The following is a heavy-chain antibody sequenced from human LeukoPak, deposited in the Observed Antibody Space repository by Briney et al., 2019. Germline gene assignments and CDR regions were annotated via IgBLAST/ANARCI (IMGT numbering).Heavy chain of an antibody. CDR1: GFTFSSHA. CDR3: SRVGTSSLRDWFDP. CDR2: ISYDGSNK. V-gene: IGHV3-30*04. D-gene: IGHD2-8*01. Sequence: GGSLRLSCAASGFTFSSHAMNWVRQAPGKGLERVAVISYDGSNKYYVDSVKGRFTISRDNSKNALYLQMNSLRAEDTAVYYCSRVGTSSLRDWFDPWGQGTLVTVSS. J-gene: IGHJ5*02.